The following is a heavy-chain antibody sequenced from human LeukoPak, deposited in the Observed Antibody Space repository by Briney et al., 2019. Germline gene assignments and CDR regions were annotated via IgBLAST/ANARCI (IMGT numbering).Heavy chain of an antibody. J-gene: IGHJ4*02. D-gene: IGHD2/OR15-2a*01. V-gene: IGHV4-59*12. CDR1: GGSISSYY. CDR2: IYYSGST. CDR3: ARDFLRTGFDS. Sequence: SETLSLTCTVSGGSISSYYWSWIRQPPGKGLEWIGYIYYSGSTNYNPSLKSRVTISVDTSKNQFSLKLSSVTAADTAVYYCARDFLRTGFDSWGQGTLVTVSS.